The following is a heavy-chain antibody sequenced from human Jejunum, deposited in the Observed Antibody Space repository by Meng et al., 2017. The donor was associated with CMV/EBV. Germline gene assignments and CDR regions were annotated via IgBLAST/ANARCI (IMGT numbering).Heavy chain of an antibody. CDR2: ISTSSRYI. D-gene: IGHD2-8*01. V-gene: IGHV3-21*01. J-gene: IGHJ4*02. CDR1: GFTFSSYS. Sequence: EVQMVESGGGLVKPGGSLRLSCAASGFTFSSYSMNWVRQAPGKGLEWVSSISTSSRYIYYADSVKGRLTSSRDNAKNSLYLQMNSLRDEDTAVYYCTRGEMGTNGVSHYWGRGILVTVSS. CDR3: TRGEMGTNGVSHY.